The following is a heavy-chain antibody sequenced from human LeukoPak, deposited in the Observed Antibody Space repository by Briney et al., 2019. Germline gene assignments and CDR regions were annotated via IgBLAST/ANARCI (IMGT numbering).Heavy chain of an antibody. D-gene: IGHD6-13*01. CDR2: IIPIFGTA. J-gene: IGHJ6*03. V-gene: IGHV1-69*05. CDR3: ARAVTEYSSNYYYYMDV. CDR1: GGTFSSYA. Sequence: GASVKVSCKASGGTFSSYAISWVRQAPGQGLEWMGGIIPIFGTANYAQKFQGRVTITTDESTSTAYMELSSLRSEDTAVYYCARAVTEYSSNYYYYMDVWGKGTTVTVSS.